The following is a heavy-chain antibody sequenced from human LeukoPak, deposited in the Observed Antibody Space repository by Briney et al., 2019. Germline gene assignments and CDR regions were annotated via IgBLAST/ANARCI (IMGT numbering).Heavy chain of an antibody. J-gene: IGHJ4*02. CDR3: ATQGGWLQSVY. D-gene: IGHD5-24*01. Sequence: SETLSLTCTVSGGSISTYYWSWIRQPPGKGLEWIGYIYYIGSTNYNPSLKSRVTISVDTSKNQFSLKLSSVTAADTAVYYCATQGGWLQSVYWGQGTLVTVSS. CDR1: GGSISTYY. CDR2: IYYIGST. V-gene: IGHV4-59*01.